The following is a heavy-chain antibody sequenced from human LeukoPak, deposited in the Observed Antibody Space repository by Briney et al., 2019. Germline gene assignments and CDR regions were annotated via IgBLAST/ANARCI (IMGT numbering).Heavy chain of an antibody. J-gene: IGHJ4*02. CDR3: AKDYCSSTSCPQKD. CDR2: ISNDGSKK. D-gene: IGHD2-2*01. V-gene: IGHV3-30*18. Sequence: GGSLRLSCAASGFTFSSYGMHWVRQAPGKGLDWVAVISNDGSKKYYADSVKGRFTISRDNSKNTLSLQVSGLRAEDTAVYYCAKDYCSSTSCPQKDWGQGTLVTVSS. CDR1: GFTFSSYG.